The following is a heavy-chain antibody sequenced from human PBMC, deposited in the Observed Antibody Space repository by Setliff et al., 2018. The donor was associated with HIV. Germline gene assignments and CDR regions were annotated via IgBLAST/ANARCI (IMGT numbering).Heavy chain of an antibody. CDR3: TKVGYCSSASCYASDY. CDR1: GFSFSNSA. J-gene: IGHJ4*02. D-gene: IGHD2-2*01. V-gene: IGHV3-73*01. CDR2: IRTKANSYAT. Sequence: GSLRLSCAASGFSFSNSAMHWVRQASGKGLEWVGRIRTKANSYATAYGAAVKGRFTISRDDSKSTAYLQMNSLETEDTAVYYCTKVGYCSSASCYASDYWGQGTLVTVSS.